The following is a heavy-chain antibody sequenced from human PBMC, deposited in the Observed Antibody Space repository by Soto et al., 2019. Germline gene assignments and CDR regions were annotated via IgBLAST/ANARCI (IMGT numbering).Heavy chain of an antibody. J-gene: IGHJ3*02. CDR1: GFTFSSYS. V-gene: IGHV3-21*01. D-gene: IGHD5-12*01. Sequence: EVQLVESGGGLVKPGGSLRLSCAASGFTFSSYSMNWVRQAPGKGLEWVSSISSSSSYIYYADSGKGRFTNSRDNAKNSLYLQMNSLRAEDTAVYYCAREVEMATISTFDIWGQGTMVTVSS. CDR2: ISSSSSYI. CDR3: AREVEMATISTFDI.